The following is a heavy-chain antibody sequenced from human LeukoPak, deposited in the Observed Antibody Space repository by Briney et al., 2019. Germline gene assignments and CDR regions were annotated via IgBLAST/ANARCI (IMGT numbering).Heavy chain of an antibody. J-gene: IGHJ6*02. D-gene: IGHD3-22*01. V-gene: IGHV1-18*01. CDR1: GYTFTSYG. CDR3: AREYYYDSSGYLVYYYGMDV. CDR2: ISAYNGNT. Sequence: ASVKVSCKASGYTFTSYGISWVRRAPGQGLEWMGWISAYNGNTNYAQKLQGRVTMTTYTSTSTAYMELRSLRSDDTAVYYCAREYYYDSSGYLVYYYGMDVWGQGTTVTVSS.